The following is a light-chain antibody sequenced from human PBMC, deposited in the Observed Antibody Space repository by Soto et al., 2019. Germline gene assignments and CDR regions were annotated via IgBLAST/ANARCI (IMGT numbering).Light chain of an antibody. Sequence: SYELTQPLSVSASLGQTARITCGVNNIGSNNVHWYQQKPGQAPVLVIYRDSNRPSGIPERVSGSNSGNTATLTISRSQAGDEADYYCQVWDSRTVVFGGGTKLTVL. CDR1: NIGSNN. CDR2: RDS. J-gene: IGLJ2*01. CDR3: QVWDSRTVV. V-gene: IGLV3-9*01.